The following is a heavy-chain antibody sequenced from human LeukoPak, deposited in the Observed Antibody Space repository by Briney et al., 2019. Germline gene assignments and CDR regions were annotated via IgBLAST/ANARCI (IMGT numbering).Heavy chain of an antibody. CDR2: ISGSDGGT. CDR1: GFTFSSYW. Sequence: HPGGSLRLSCAASGFTFSSYWMSWVRQAPGKGLEWVSTISGSDGGTYFADSVKGRFTISRDNSKNTLYLQMNNLRAEDTAVYYCAKDLEATPYYFDYWGQGTLVTVSS. V-gene: IGHV3-23*01. CDR3: AKDLEATPYYFDY. J-gene: IGHJ4*02. D-gene: IGHD5-12*01.